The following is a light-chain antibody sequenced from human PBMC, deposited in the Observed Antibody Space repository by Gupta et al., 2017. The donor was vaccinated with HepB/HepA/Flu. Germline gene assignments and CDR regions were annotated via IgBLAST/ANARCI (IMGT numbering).Light chain of an antibody. CDR1: SSDVGGYNF. V-gene: IGLV2-14*01. J-gene: IGLJ1*01. CDR3: SSYTSGSILYV. Sequence: QSALTQPASVSGSPGQSITISCTGTSSDVGGYNFVSWYQQHPGKAPKFIIYDVSNRPSGGSNRFSGSKSGNTASLTISGLQAEDEADYYCSSYTSGSILYVFGTGTKVTVL. CDR2: DVS.